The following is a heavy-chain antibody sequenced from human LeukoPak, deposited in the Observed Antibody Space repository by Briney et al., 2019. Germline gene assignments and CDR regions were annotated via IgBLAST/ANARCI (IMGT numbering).Heavy chain of an antibody. CDR2: IYHSGST. CDR3: ASQTVRGVIIDYFDY. CDR1: GYSISSGYY. V-gene: IGHV4-38-2*02. D-gene: IGHD3-10*01. Sequence: SETLSLTCTVSGYSISSGYYWGWIRQPPGKGLEWIGSIYHSGSTYYNPSLKSRVTISVDTSKNQFSLKLSSVTAADTAVYYCASQTVRGVIIDYFDYWGQGTLVTVSS. J-gene: IGHJ4*02.